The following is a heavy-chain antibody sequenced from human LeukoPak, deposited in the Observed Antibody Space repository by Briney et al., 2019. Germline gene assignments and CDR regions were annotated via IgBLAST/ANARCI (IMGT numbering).Heavy chain of an antibody. CDR3: ARASSVFGVVQFDY. Sequence: GGSLRLSCAASGFPFSSYSMNWVRQAPGKGLEWVSYISTSSSTIYYADSVKGRFTISRDKAKNSLYLQMNSLRDEDTAVYYCARASSVFGVVQFDYWGQGTLVTVSS. V-gene: IGHV3-48*02. J-gene: IGHJ4*02. CDR1: GFPFSSYS. CDR2: ISTSSSTI. D-gene: IGHD3-3*01.